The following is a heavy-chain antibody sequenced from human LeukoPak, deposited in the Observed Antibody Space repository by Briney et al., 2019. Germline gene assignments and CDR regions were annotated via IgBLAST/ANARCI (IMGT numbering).Heavy chain of an antibody. V-gene: IGHV4-34*01. CDR3: ARVLRYCSGGNCYSGGLGYMDV. J-gene: IGHJ6*03. Sequence: PSETLSLTCTVYGGSFSGYYWSWIRQPPGRGLEWIGEINHSGSINYNPSLKSRVTISVDTSKNQFSLKLSSVTAADTAVYYCARVLRYCSGGNCYSGGLGYMDVWGKGTTVTISS. D-gene: IGHD2-15*01. CDR2: INHSGSI. CDR1: GGSFSGYY.